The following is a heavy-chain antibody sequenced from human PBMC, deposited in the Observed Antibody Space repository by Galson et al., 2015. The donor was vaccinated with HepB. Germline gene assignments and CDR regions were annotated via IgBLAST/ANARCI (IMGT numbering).Heavy chain of an antibody. CDR2: ISFHGKSK. CDR3: ARDGGEHYFSD. V-gene: IGHV3-30*04. J-gene: IGHJ4*02. D-gene: IGHD2-15*01. CDR1: GFAFSSFA. Sequence: SLRLSCAASGFAFSSFAMHWVRQAPGKGLEWVAIISFHGKSKYYADSVRGRFTISRDNSQNTLFLQMRSLRAEDTAAYYCARDGGEHYFSDWGQGTQVTVSS.